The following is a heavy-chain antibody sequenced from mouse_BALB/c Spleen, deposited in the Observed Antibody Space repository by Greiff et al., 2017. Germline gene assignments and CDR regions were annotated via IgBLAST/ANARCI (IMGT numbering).Heavy chain of an antibody. CDR1: GFTFTDYY. CDR3: ARETGFAY. CDR2: IRNKANGYTT. V-gene: IGHV7-3*02. J-gene: IGHJ3*01. D-gene: IGHD4-1*01. Sequence: DVQLVESGGGLVQPGGSLRLSCATSGFTFTDYYMSWVRQPPGKALEWLGFIRNKANGYTTEYSASVKGRFTISRDNSQSILYLQMNTLRAEDSATYYCARETGFAYWGQGTLVTVSA.